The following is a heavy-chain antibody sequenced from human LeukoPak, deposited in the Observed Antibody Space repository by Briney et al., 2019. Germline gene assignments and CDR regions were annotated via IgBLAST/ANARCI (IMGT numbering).Heavy chain of an antibody. CDR2: ISSGGGTI. CDR3: ARDPAGAGIYYDY. V-gene: IGHV3-48*01. Sequence: GGSLRLSCTASGFTFSTYSMKWVRQAPGKGLEWASYISSGGGTIYDAESVQGRFTISRDNAKNSLYLQMDSLRAEDTAVYYCARDPAGAGIYYDYWGQGNLVSVSS. CDR1: GFTFSTYS. J-gene: IGHJ4*02. D-gene: IGHD6-19*01.